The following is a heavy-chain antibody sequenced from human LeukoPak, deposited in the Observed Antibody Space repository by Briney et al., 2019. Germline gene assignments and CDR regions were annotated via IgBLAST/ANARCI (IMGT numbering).Heavy chain of an antibody. J-gene: IGHJ6*02. D-gene: IGHD3-3*01. CDR2: ISGSGGST. V-gene: IGHV3-23*01. CDR3: AKDPSYYDFWGGYWYYYYGMDV. CDR1: GFTFSSYA. Sequence: AGGSLRLSCAASGFTFSSYAMSWVRQAPGKGLEWVSAISGSGGSTYYADSVKGRFTISRDNSKNTLYLQMNSLRAEDTAVYYCAKDPSYYDFWGGYWYYYYGMDVWGQGTTVTVSS.